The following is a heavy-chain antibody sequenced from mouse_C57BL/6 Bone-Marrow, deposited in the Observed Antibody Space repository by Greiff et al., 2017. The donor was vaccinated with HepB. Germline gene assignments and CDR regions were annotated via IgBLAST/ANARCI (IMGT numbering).Heavy chain of an antibody. V-gene: IGHV5-15*01. CDR3: ARHNLYAMDY. D-gene: IGHD6-1*01. Sequence: DVKLVESGGGLVQPGGSLKLSCAASGFTFSDYGMAWVRQAPRKGPEWVAFISNLAYSIYYADTVTGRFTISRENAKNTLYLEMSSLRSEDTAMYYCARHNLYAMDYWGQGTSVTVSS. CDR1: GFTFSDYG. CDR2: ISNLAYSI. J-gene: IGHJ4*01.